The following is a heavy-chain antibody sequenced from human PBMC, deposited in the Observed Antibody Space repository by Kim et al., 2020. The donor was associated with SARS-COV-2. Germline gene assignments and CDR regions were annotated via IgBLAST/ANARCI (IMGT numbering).Heavy chain of an antibody. J-gene: IGHJ5*02. D-gene: IGHD2-21*02. CDR1: GGSFSGYY. CDR2: INHSGST. CDR3: ASYYCGGDCVNNWFDP. Sequence: SETLSLTCAVYGGSFSGYYWSWIRQPPGKGLEWIGEINHSGSTNYNPSLKSRVTISVDTSKNQFSLKLSSVTAADTAVYYCASYYCGGDCVNNWFDPWGQGTLVTVSS. V-gene: IGHV4-34*01.